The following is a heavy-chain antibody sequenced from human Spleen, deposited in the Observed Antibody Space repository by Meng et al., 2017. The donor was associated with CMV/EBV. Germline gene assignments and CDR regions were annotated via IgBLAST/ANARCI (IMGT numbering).Heavy chain of an antibody. J-gene: IGHJ4*02. CDR1: GYSFISYG. V-gene: IGHV1-18*04. CDR2: ISAYNGNT. Sequence: ASVKVSCKASGYSFISYGFSWVRQAPGQGLEWMGWISAYNGNTKYAQKLQGRVTLTTDTSKSMAFMDLWSLRSDDTAVYYCARDGGRRGYDHWGQGTLVTVSS. D-gene: IGHD3-16*01. CDR3: ARDGGRRGYDH.